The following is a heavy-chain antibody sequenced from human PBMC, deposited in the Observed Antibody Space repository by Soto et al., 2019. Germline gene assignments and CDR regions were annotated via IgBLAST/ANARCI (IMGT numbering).Heavy chain of an antibody. CDR3: ARGPPISYCTNGVCYIPYYFDY. CDR1: GFTFSSYS. CDR2: ISSSSSYI. Sequence: EVQLVESGGGLVKPGGSLRLSCAASGFTFSSYSMNWVRQAPGKGLEWVSSISSSSSYIYYADSVKGRFTISRDNAKNSLYLQMTSLRAEDTAVYYCARGPPISYCTNGVCYIPYYFDYWGQGTLVTVSS. J-gene: IGHJ4*02. D-gene: IGHD2-8*01. V-gene: IGHV3-21*01.